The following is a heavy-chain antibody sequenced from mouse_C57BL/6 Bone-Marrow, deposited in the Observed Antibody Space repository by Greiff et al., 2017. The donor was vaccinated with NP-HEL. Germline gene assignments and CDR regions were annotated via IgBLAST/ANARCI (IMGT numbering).Heavy chain of an antibody. CDR3: ARDLWYFDY. V-gene: IGHV5-16*01. J-gene: IGHJ2*01. CDR1: GFTFSDYY. CDR2: INYDGSST. Sequence: EVQRVESEGGLVQPGSSMKLSCTASGFTFSDYYMAWVRQVPEKGLEWVANINYDGSSTYYLDSLKSRFIISRDNAKNILYLQMSSLKSEDTATYYCARDLWYFDYWGQGTTLTVSS. D-gene: IGHD1-1*02.